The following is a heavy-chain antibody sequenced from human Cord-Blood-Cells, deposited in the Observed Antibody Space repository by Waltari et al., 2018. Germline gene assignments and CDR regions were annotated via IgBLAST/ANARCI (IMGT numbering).Heavy chain of an antibody. Sequence: QVQLQESGPGLVKPSETLSLTCAVSGYSISSGYYWGWIRQPPGTGLEWIGSIYHSGSTYYNPSLKSRVTISVDTSKNQFSLKLSSVTAADTAVYYCARDPPHYDILTGYYSEGYFDYWGQGTLVTVSS. CDR1: GYSISSGYY. V-gene: IGHV4-38-2*02. CDR3: ARDPPHYDILTGYYSEGYFDY. D-gene: IGHD3-9*01. J-gene: IGHJ4*02. CDR2: IYHSGST.